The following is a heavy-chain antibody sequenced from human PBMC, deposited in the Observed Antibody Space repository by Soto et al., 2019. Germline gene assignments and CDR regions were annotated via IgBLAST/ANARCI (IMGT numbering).Heavy chain of an antibody. Sequence: QVQLQQWGAGLLKPSETLSLTCAVYGGSFSGYYWSWIRQPPGKGLEWIGEINHSGSTNYNPSLKSRVTISVDTSKNQFSLKLSSVTAADTAVYYCARGLALRRWLWAEFDYWGQGTLVTVSS. CDR3: ARGLALRRWLWAEFDY. D-gene: IGHD5-12*01. CDR1: GGSFSGYY. V-gene: IGHV4-34*01. CDR2: INHSGST. J-gene: IGHJ4*02.